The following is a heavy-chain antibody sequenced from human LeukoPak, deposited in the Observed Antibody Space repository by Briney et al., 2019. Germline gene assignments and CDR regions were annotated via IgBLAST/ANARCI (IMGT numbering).Heavy chain of an antibody. Sequence: PSETLSLTCAVYGGSFSGYYWSWIRQPPGKGLEWIGEINHSGSTNYNPSLKSRVTISVDTSKNQFSLKLSSVTAEDTAVYYCAKFPLGGVVVITTAYYFDYWGQGTLVTVSS. CDR1: GGSFSGYY. CDR2: INHSGST. J-gene: IGHJ4*02. CDR3: AKFPLGGVVVITTAYYFDY. D-gene: IGHD3-22*01. V-gene: IGHV4-34*01.